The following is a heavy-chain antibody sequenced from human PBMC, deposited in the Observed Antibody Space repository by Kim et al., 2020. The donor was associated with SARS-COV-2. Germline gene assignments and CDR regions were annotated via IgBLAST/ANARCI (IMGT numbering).Heavy chain of an antibody. CDR3: ALELPYYGMDV. CDR2: NT. D-gene: IGHD1-7*01. Sequence: NTNYAQKLQGRVTMTPDTSTSTAYMELRSLRSDDTAVYYCALELPYYGMDVWGQGTTVTVSS. J-gene: IGHJ6*02. V-gene: IGHV1-18*01.